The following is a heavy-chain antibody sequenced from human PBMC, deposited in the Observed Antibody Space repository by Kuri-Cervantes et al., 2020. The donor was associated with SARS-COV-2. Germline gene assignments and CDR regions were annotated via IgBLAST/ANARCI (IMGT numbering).Heavy chain of an antibody. CDR3: ARGAPDDYVWGNPSYFDY. D-gene: IGHD3-16*01. CDR2: IYHSGST. Sequence: SETLSLTCTVSGGSISSYYWSWIRQPPGKGLEWIGYIYHSGSTYYNPSLKSRVTISVDRSKNQFSLKLSSVTAADTAVYYCARGAPDDYVWGNPSYFDYWGQGTLVTVSS. J-gene: IGHJ4*02. CDR1: GGSISSYY. V-gene: IGHV4-59*12.